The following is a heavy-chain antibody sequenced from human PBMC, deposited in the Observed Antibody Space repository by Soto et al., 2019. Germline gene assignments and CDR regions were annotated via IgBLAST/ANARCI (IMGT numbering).Heavy chain of an antibody. Sequence: GASVKVSCKASGYTFTSYYMHWVRQAPGQGLEWMGIINPSGGSTSYAQKFRGRVTMTRDTSTSTVYMELSSLRSEDTAVYYCARTLSLRDGAFDIWGQGTMVTVSS. V-gene: IGHV1-46*03. CDR3: ARTLSLRDGAFDI. CDR2: INPSGGST. D-gene: IGHD2-8*01. J-gene: IGHJ3*02. CDR1: GYTFTSYY.